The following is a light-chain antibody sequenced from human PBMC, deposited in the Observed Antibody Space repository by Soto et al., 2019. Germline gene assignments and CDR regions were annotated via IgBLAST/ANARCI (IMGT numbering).Light chain of an antibody. Sequence: ESVLTQSPGTRSLSPGEKATLSCRASQSVSSSYLAWYQQKPGQAPRLLIYGASSRATGIPDRFSGSGSGTDFTLTVSRLEPEDFAVYYCQQFGNSSWTFGQGTK. J-gene: IGKJ1*01. CDR2: GAS. CDR3: QQFGNSSWT. CDR1: QSVSSSY. V-gene: IGKV3-20*01.